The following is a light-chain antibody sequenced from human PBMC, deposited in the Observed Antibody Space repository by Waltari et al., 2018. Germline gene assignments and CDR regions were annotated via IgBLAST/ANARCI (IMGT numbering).Light chain of an antibody. Sequence: WYQQKPGQSPLLVIYEDNRRPSGIPERFSGSNSGNTATLTISGTQAMDEADYYCQAWDSSTALVFGGGTKLTVL. CDR2: EDN. CDR3: QAWDSSTALV. J-gene: IGLJ3*02. V-gene: IGLV3-1*01.